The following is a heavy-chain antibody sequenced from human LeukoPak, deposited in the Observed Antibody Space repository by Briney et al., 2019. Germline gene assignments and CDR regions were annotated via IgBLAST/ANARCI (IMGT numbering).Heavy chain of an antibody. CDR2: INSDGSST. J-gene: IGHJ5*02. Sequence: GGSLRLSCAASGFTFSSYVMSWVRQAPGKGLVWVSRINSDGSSTSYADSVKGRFTISRDNAKNTLYLQMNSLRAEDTAVYYCARALHLGSGNWFDPWGQGTLVTVSS. CDR3: ARALHLGSGNWFDP. CDR1: GFTFSSYV. V-gene: IGHV3-74*01. D-gene: IGHD3-16*01.